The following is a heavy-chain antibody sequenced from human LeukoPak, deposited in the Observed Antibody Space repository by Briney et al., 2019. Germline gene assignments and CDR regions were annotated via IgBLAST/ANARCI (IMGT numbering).Heavy chain of an antibody. Sequence: GGSLRLSCAASGFTFSIYSMNWVRQAPGKGLEWVSYISSSSSTIYYADSVKGRSTISRDNAQNSLYLQMNSLRDEDTAIYYCAREMATIPDWGQGTLVTVSS. CDR3: AREMATIPD. V-gene: IGHV3-48*02. D-gene: IGHD5-24*01. J-gene: IGHJ4*02. CDR2: ISSSSSTI. CDR1: GFTFSIYS.